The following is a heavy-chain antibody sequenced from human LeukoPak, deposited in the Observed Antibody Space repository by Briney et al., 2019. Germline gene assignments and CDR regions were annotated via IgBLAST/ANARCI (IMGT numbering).Heavy chain of an antibody. CDR3: ARDGLAPGALLGLTYYYYYIDV. J-gene: IGHJ6*03. Sequence: GASVKVSCKASGYTFTSYGISWVRQAPGQGLEWMGWISAYNGNTNYAQKLQGRVTMTTDTSTSTAYMELRSLRSDDTAVYYCARDGLAPGALLGLTYYYYYIDVWGKGTTVTVSS. CDR2: ISAYNGNT. V-gene: IGHV1-18*01. CDR1: GYTFTSYG. D-gene: IGHD7-27*01.